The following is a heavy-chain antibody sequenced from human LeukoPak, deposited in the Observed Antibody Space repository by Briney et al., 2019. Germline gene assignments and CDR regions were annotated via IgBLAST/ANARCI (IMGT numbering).Heavy chain of an antibody. J-gene: IGHJ3*02. D-gene: IGHD4/OR15-4a*01. Sequence: PGGSLRLSCAASGFSFSSYSMNWVRQAPGKGLEWVSSISSSGSYIDYADSVRGRFSISRDNAKKSLYLQKNSLRAEDTAVYYCAGSDYRAFDSWGQGTMVTVSS. CDR2: ISSSGSYI. CDR1: GFSFSSYS. CDR3: AGSDYRAFDS. V-gene: IGHV3-21*01.